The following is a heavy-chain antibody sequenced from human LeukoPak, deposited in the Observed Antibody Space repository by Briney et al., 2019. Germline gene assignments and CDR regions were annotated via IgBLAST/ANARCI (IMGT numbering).Heavy chain of an antibody. J-gene: IGHJ4*02. CDR1: GGSFSDYY. CDR2: IYYSGST. V-gene: IGHV4-34*01. CDR3: ARVIWELRPAVDY. D-gene: IGHD1-26*01. Sequence: SETLSLTCAVYGGSFSDYYWSWTRQPPGKGLEWIGSIYYSGSTYYNPSLKSRVTISVDTSKNQFSLKLSSVTAADTAVYYCARVIWELRPAVDYWGQGTLVTVSS.